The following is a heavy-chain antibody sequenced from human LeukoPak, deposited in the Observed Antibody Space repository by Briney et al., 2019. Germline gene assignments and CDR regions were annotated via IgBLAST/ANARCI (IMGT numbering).Heavy chain of an antibody. CDR2: ITWNSGSI. V-gene: IGHV3-9*01. Sequence: GRSMRLSCATAGFTFDDYAMHWVRQAPGKGLEWVSGITWNSGSIGYADSVKGRFTISRDNAKNSLYLQMTSLRAEDTAFYYCAKDLASSVQYYMDVWGKGTTVTVSS. CDR3: AKDLASSVQYYMDV. D-gene: IGHD6-13*01. CDR1: GFTFDDYA. J-gene: IGHJ6*03.